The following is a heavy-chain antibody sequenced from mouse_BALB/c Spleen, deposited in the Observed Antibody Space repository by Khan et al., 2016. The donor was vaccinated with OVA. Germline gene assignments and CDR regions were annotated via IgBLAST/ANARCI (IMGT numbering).Heavy chain of an antibody. J-gene: IGHJ4*01. D-gene: IGHD1-1*01. CDR1: GFSLTSYG. CDR3: ARHAFSYYGTAMDY. V-gene: IGHV2-6-1*01. Sequence: QVQLKESGPGLVAPSQSLSITCTISGFSLTSYGVHWVRQPPGKGLEWLVMIWSDGSTTYNSALKSRLSISKDNSKSQVVLKMNSLQTDDTAMYYCARHAFSYYGTAMDYWGRGTSVTVSS. CDR2: IWSDGST.